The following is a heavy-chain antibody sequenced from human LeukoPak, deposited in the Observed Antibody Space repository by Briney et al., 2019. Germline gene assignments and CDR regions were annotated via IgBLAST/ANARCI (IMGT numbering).Heavy chain of an antibody. Sequence: NPSETLSLTCTVSGGSISSGGYYWSWIRQPAGKGLEWIGRIYTSGSTSYNPSLKSRVTMSVDTSKNQFSLKLSSVTAADTAVYYCARGRGHFDYWGQGTLVTVSS. CDR3: ARGRGHFDY. CDR2: IYTSGST. CDR1: GGSISSGGYY. V-gene: IGHV4-61*02. J-gene: IGHJ4*02.